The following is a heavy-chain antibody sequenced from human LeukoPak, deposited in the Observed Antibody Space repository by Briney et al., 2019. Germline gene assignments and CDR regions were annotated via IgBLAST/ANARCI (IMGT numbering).Heavy chain of an antibody. CDR1: GGSINTYY. CDR2: IYTSGST. V-gene: IGHV4-4*07. J-gene: IGHJ4*02. Sequence: SETLSLTCTVSGGSINTYYWSWIRQPAGKGLEWIGRIYTSGSTNYNPSLKSRVTMSVDTSKNQLSLKLRSVTAADTAVYYCARGLGPGGYADYWGQGTLVTVSS. CDR3: ARGLGPGGYADY. D-gene: IGHD5-12*01.